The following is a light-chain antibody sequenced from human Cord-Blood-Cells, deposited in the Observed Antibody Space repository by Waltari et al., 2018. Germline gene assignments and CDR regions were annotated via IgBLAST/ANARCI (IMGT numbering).Light chain of an antibody. J-gene: IGKJ5*01. CDR3: QQSYSTLIT. V-gene: IGKV1-39*01. CDR2: AAS. Sequence: DIQMTQSPSSLSASVGDRGTITCRASQRISSYLNWYQQKPGKAPKLLIYAASSLQSGVPSRFSGSGSGTDFTLTISSLQPEDFATYYCQQSYSTLITFGQGTRLEIK. CDR1: QRISSY.